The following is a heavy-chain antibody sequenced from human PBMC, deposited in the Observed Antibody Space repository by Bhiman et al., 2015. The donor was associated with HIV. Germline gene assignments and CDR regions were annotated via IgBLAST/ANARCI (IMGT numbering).Heavy chain of an antibody. CDR1: GFSFSSYG. CDR2: IRDDGSSK. Sequence: QVQLVESGGGVVQPGGPVRLSCEASGFSFSSYGMHWVRQAPGKGLEWVAFIRDDGSSKYYVDSVKGRFTLSRDNSKNTLYLQMNSLRAEDTAVYYCAKVSPHYYYAMDVWGQGTTVTVSS. V-gene: IGHV3-30*02. CDR3: AKVSPHYYYAMDV. J-gene: IGHJ6*02.